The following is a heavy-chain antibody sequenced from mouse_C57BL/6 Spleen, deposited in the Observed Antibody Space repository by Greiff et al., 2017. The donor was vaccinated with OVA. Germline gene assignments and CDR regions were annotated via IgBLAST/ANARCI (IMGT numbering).Heavy chain of an antibody. CDR2: IYPRSGNT. Sequence: VQLQQSGAELARPGASVKLSCKASGYTFTSYGISWVKQRTGQGLEWIGEIYPRSGNTYYNEKFKGKATLTADKSSSTAYMELRSLTSEESAVYFCARGDYGSSYDWYFDVWGTGTTGTVSS. CDR1: GYTFTSYG. V-gene: IGHV1-81*01. D-gene: IGHD1-1*01. CDR3: ARGDYGSSYDWYFDV. J-gene: IGHJ1*03.